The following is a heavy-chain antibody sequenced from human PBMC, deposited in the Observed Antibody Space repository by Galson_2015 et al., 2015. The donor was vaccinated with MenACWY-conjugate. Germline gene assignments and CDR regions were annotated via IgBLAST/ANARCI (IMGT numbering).Heavy chain of an antibody. CDR1: GYTFTTYG. Sequence: SVKVSCKASGYTFTTYGISWVRQAPGQGLEWMGWIGTNHGDRNYGDTNYAQKFKGRVTVTADTSTSTAYMELRSLRADDTTVDECARGWYCTSNSRFNCLAPWRQRTLVNVSS. J-gene: IGHJ5*02. CDR2: IGTNHGDRNYGDT. V-gene: IGHV1-18*01. CDR3: ARGWYCTSNSRFNCLAP. D-gene: IGHD2-8*01.